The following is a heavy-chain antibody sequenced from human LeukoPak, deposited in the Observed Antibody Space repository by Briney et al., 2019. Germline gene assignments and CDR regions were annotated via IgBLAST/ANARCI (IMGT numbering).Heavy chain of an antibody. D-gene: IGHD3-3*01. CDR2: IYYSGST. V-gene: IGHV4-38-2*02. CDR1: HYSISSGYY. J-gene: IGHJ4*02. CDR3: ARTHPRPTIFGVVSPG. Sequence: SETLSLTCTVSHYSISSGYYWGWIRQPPGKGLEWIGSIYYSGSTYYNPSLKSRVTISVDTSKNQFSLKLSSVTAADTAVYYCARTHPRPTIFGVVSPGWGQGTLVTVSS.